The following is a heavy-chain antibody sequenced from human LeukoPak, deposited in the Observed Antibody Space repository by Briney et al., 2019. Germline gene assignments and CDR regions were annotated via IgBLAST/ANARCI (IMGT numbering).Heavy chain of an antibody. J-gene: IGHJ4*02. CDR3: AGDYDSSGYGKFDY. CDR2: ISYDGSRK. Sequence: PGRSLRLSCAASGFTFSSYAMHWVRQAPGKGLEWVAVISYDGSRKNYADSVKGRFTISRDNSKNTLYLQMNSLRDEDTAVYYCAGDYDSSGYGKFDYWGQGTLVTVSS. CDR1: GFTFSSYA. D-gene: IGHD3-22*01. V-gene: IGHV3-30-3*01.